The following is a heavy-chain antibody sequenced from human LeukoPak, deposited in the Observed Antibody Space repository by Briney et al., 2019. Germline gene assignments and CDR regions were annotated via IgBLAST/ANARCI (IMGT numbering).Heavy chain of an antibody. J-gene: IGHJ4*02. CDR3: AIMHGYYDGSGYWVQ. V-gene: IGHV3-23*01. D-gene: IGHD3-22*01. CDR1: GFTFSSYA. Sequence: GGSLRLSCAASGFTFSSYAMSWVRQAPGKGLEWVSFITTSGGSTSYADSVEGRFTISRDNPRNTLYMPMNSLRDEDTAVYYCAIMHGYYDGSGYWVQWGQGTLVTVSS. CDR2: ITTSGGST.